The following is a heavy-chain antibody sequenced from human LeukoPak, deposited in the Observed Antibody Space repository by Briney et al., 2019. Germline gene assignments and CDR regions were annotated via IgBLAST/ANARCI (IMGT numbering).Heavy chain of an antibody. J-gene: IGHJ3*02. D-gene: IGHD1-26*01. Sequence: PGGSLRLSCAASGFTFSSYVMHWVRQAPGKRLGWVAAISYDGSNKYYADSVKGRFTISRDNSKNTLYLQMNSLRAEDTAVYYCARALPSPLYSGSYADAFDIWGQGTMVTVSS. CDR2: ISYDGSNK. CDR3: ARALPSPLYSGSYADAFDI. V-gene: IGHV3-30*03. CDR1: GFTFSSYV.